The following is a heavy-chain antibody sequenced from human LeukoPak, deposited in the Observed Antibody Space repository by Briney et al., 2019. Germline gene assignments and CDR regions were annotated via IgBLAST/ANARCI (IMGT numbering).Heavy chain of an antibody. D-gene: IGHD3-22*01. CDR1: GYTFTGYY. Sequence: ASVRVSCKASGYTFTGYYIHWVRQAPGQGLEWMGWINPDGGGTNYAQMFQGRVTMTRDTSISTVYMELSRLRSDDTAVYYCARGSHDGSGYYFVDHIDLWGQGSLVTVSS. CDR2: INPDGGGT. V-gene: IGHV1-2*02. J-gene: IGHJ4*02. CDR3: ARGSHDGSGYYFVDHIDL.